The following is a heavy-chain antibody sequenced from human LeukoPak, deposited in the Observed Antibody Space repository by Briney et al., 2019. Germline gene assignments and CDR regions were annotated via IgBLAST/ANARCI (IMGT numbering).Heavy chain of an antibody. Sequence: KPSETLSLTCTVSGGSISSYYWSWIRQPPGKGLEWIGYIYYSGSTNYNPSLKSRVTISVDTSKNQFSLKLSSVTAADTAVYYCARLLGITGTTGNYYYGMDVWGQGTTVTVSS. D-gene: IGHD1-7*01. V-gene: IGHV4-59*08. CDR3: ARLLGITGTTGNYYYGMDV. CDR2: IYYSGST. CDR1: GGSISSYY. J-gene: IGHJ6*02.